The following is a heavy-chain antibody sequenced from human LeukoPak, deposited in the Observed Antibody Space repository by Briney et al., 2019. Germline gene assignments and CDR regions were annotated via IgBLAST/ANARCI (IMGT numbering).Heavy chain of an antibody. CDR3: AKAPSSYQEAWLVRD. CDR2: ISGSGGST. J-gene: IGHJ4*02. Sequence: QAGGSLRLSCAASGFTFSSYGMHWVRQAPGKGLEWVSAISGSGGSTYYADSVKGRFTISRDNSKNTLYLQMNSLRAEDTAVYYCAKAPSSYQEAWLVRDWGQGTLVTVSS. V-gene: IGHV3-23*01. D-gene: IGHD6-19*01. CDR1: GFTFSSYG.